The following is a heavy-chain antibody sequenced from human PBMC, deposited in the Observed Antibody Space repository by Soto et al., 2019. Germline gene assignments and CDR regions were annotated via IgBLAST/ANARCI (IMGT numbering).Heavy chain of an antibody. V-gene: IGHV1-8*01. J-gene: IGHJ6*02. Sequence: ASVKVSCKASGYTFTSYDINWVRQATGQGLEWMGWMNPNSGNTGYAQKFQGRVTMTRNTSISTAYMELSSLRSEDTAVYYCAXEIVVVVAATVPNYGMDVWGQGTTVTVSS. CDR1: GYTFTSYD. CDR3: AXEIVVVVAATVPNYGMDV. CDR2: MNPNSGNT. D-gene: IGHD2-15*01.